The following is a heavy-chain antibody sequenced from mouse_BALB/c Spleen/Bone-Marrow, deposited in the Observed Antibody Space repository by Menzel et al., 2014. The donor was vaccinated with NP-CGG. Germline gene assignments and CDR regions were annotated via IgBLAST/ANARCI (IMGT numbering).Heavy chain of an antibody. CDR3: ARDGNYVFYAMDY. CDR1: GFDFSRYW. J-gene: IGHJ4*01. D-gene: IGHD2-1*01. V-gene: IGHV4-1*02. Sequence: DVQLQESGGGLVQPGGSLKLSCAASGFDFSRYWMSWVRQAPGKGLEWIGEINPDSSTINYTPSLKDKFIISRDNAKNTLYLQMSKVRSEDTALYYCARDGNYVFYAMDYWGQGTSVTVSS. CDR2: INPDSSTI.